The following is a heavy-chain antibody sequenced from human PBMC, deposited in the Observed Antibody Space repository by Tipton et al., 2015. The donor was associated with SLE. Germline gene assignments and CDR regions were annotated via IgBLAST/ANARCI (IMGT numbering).Heavy chain of an antibody. CDR2: IWYDGISK. J-gene: IGHJ4*02. CDR1: GFIFSNSA. V-gene: IGHV3-30*02. CDR3: AKALGGGSLPIDF. Sequence: SLRLSCEASGFIFSNSAMNWVRQAPGKGLEWVAFIWYDGISKYYADSMKGRFTISRDNSKNTLYLQLNSVRVEDTAVYHCAKALGGGSLPIDFWGQGTLVTVSS. D-gene: IGHD2-15*01.